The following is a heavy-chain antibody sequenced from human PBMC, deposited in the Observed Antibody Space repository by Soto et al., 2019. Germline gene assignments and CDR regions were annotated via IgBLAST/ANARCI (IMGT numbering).Heavy chain of an antibody. J-gene: IGHJ5*02. V-gene: IGHV4-39*01. CDR2: FYYSGST. CDR1: GGSISTSSYY. CDR3: ARLCPTNYYGSGIGWFDP. Sequence: QLQLQESGPGLVKPSETLSLTCTVSGGSISTSSYYWGWVRQPPGKGLEWIGSFYYSGSTYYNSSLKSRVTRSVDTSKNQFSLKLSSVTAADTAVYYCARLCPTNYYGSGIGWFDPWGQGTLVTVSS. D-gene: IGHD3-10*01.